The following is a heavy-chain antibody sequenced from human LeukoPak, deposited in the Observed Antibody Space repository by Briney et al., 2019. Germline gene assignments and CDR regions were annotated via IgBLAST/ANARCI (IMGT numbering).Heavy chain of an antibody. D-gene: IGHD1-26*01. V-gene: IGHV3-23*01. Sequence: GGSLRLSCAASGFTFRSYAMSWVRQALGKGLEWVSTISGSGGSTYYADSVKGRFTISRDNSKNTVYLQMNRLRSEDTAVYYCAKDSGIYVDFDYWGQGTLVTVSS. J-gene: IGHJ4*02. CDR2: ISGSGGST. CDR3: AKDSGIYVDFDY. CDR1: GFTFRSYA.